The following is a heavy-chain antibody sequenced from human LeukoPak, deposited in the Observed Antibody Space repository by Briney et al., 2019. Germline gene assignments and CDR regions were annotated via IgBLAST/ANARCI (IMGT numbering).Heavy chain of an antibody. V-gene: IGHV4-4*07. Sequence: SETLSLTCTVSGGSISSFYWSWIRQPAGKGLEWIGRIYTSGSTNYNPSLESRVTMSVDTSKNQFSLKLSSVTAADTAVYYCARDLIVVVPAAIYYYYGMDVWGQGTTVTVSS. CDR1: GGSISSFY. CDR3: ARDLIVVVPAAIYYYYGMDV. J-gene: IGHJ6*02. D-gene: IGHD2-2*02. CDR2: IYTSGST.